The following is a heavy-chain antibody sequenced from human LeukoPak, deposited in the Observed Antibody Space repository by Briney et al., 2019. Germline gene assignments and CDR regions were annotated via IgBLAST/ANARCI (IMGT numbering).Heavy chain of an antibody. CDR3: AKIHYYESSGYLEY. Sequence: GSLRLSCAASGFTFSNYALHWVRQAPGKGLEWVAVIGHDGDNKYYADSVRGRFTISRDNSKSTLFLQMNSLRAEDTAVYYCAKIHYYESSGYLEYWGQGTLVTVSS. J-gene: IGHJ4*02. D-gene: IGHD3-22*01. CDR2: IGHDGDNK. CDR1: GFTFSNYA. V-gene: IGHV3-30*02.